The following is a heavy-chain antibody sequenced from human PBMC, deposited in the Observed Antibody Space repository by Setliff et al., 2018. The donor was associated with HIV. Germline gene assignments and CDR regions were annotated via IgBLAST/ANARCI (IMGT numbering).Heavy chain of an antibody. V-gene: IGHV1-8*02. Sequence: ASVKVSCKASGYTFTNYDINWVRQASGQGLEWMGWMNPNSDITVYAQKFQGRVTMTGNPSIDTVYLELSSLTSEDTAVYYCARTHPGSSYSDYWGQGTLVTVSS. CDR1: GYTFTNYD. J-gene: IGHJ4*02. CDR3: ARTHPGSSYSDY. D-gene: IGHD3-10*01. CDR2: MNPNSDIT.